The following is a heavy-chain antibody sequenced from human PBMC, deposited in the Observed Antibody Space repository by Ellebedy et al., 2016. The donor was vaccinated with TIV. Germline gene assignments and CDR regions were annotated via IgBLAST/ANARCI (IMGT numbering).Heavy chain of an antibody. CDR3: ARPAASYSSSWYDFDC. V-gene: IGHV3-21*01. J-gene: IGHJ4*02. D-gene: IGHD6-13*01. Sequence: PGGSLRLSCAASGFTFSSFTMNWVRQAPGKGLEWVSSISSSGTYIHNEDSVKGRFTISRDNAKNSLYLQMNRLRVEDTAIYHCARPAASYSSSWYDFDCWGQGTLVTVSS. CDR1: GFTFSSFT. CDR2: ISSSGTYI.